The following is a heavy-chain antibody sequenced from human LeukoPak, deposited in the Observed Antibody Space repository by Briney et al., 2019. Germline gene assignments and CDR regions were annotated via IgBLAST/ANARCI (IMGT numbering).Heavy chain of an antibody. J-gene: IGHJ4*02. CDR1: GFTFSSYS. D-gene: IGHD5-12*01. CDR2: IKQDGSEK. Sequence: GGSLRLSCAASGFTFSSYSMNWVRQAPGKGLEWVANIKQDGSEKWYVDSVEGRFSISRDNAKNSLDLQMNSLRAEDTAVYYCARDFSGSFDYWGQGTLVTVSS. V-gene: IGHV3-7*01. CDR3: ARDFSGSFDY.